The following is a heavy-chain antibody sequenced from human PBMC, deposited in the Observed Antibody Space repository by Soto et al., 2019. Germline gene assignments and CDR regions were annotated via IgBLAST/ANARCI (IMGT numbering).Heavy chain of an antibody. CDR1: GFTFSSYA. D-gene: IGHD4-17*01. CDR3: AKDAATTVTTRWAFDI. V-gene: IGHV3-23*01. Sequence: AGGSLRLSCAASGFTFSSYAMSWVRQAPGQGLEWVSAISGSGSNPYYADSVKGRFTISRDNSKNTLYLQMNSLRAEDTAVYYCAKDAATTVTTRWAFDIWGQGTMVTVS. CDR2: ISGSGSNP. J-gene: IGHJ3*02.